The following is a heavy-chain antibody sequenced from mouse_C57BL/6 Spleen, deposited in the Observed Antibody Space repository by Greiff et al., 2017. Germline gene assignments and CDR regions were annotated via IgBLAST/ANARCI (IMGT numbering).Heavy chain of an antibody. J-gene: IGHJ3*01. CDR1: GYTFTEYT. V-gene: IGHV1-62-2*01. Sequence: VQLVESGAELVKPGASVKLSCKASGYTFTEYTIHWVKQRSGPGLEWIAWFYPGSGSIKYNEKFKDKATLTADKSSSTVYMELSRLTSEDSAVYFGASLEEEEEDLGGFAYWGQGTLVTVSA. D-gene: IGHD3-1*01. CDR3: ASLEEEEEDLGGFAY. CDR2: FYPGSGSI.